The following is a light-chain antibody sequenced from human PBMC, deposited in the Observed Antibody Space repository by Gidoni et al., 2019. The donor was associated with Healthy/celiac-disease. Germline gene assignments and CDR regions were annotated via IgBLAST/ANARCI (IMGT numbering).Light chain of an antibody. CDR3: QQSYSTPPT. V-gene: IGKV1-39*01. Sequence: DIQMTQSPSSLSASVGDRVTITCRASQSIRIYLNWYQQKPGKAPKPLIYAASSLQSGVPSRFSGSGSGTDFTLTSSSLQPEDFATYYWQQSYSTPPTFGQGTKVEIK. J-gene: IGKJ1*01. CDR2: AAS. CDR1: QSIRIY.